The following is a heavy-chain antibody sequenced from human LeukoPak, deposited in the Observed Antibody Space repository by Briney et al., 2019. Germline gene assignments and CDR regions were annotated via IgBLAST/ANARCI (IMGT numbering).Heavy chain of an antibody. Sequence: PSETLSLTCAVSGYSVTSGHFWGWIRQSPGKGLEWIGTIYHTGATYYNPSLKSRRVTISVDTSKNQFSLRLSSVTAADTAVYYCARHQWHYYYYMGVWGKGSTVTVSS. D-gene: IGHD6-19*01. V-gene: IGHV4-38-2*01. CDR1: GYSVTSGHF. J-gene: IGHJ6*03. CDR2: IYHTGAT. CDR3: ARHQWHYYYYMGV.